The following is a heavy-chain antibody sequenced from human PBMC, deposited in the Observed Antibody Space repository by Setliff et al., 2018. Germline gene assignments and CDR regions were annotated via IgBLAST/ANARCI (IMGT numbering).Heavy chain of an antibody. Sequence: SGPTLVNPTQTLTLTCTFSGFSLSTSGMCVSWIRQPPGKALEWLARIDWDDDKYYSTSLKTRLTISKDTSKNQVVLTMTDMDPVDTATYYCARIYSGGYQYYFDYWGQGTLVTVSS. CDR2: IDWDDDK. CDR3: ARIYSGGYQYYFDY. J-gene: IGHJ4*02. CDR1: GFSLSTSGMC. D-gene: IGHD1-26*01. V-gene: IGHV2-70*11.